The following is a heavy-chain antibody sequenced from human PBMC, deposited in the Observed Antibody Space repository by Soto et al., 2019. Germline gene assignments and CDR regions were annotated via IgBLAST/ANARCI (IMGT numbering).Heavy chain of an antibody. D-gene: IGHD2-15*01. CDR2: ISSSSSNI. CDR1: GFTLSGYA. J-gene: IGHJ5*02. V-gene: IGHV3-48*02. Sequence: EVQLVESGGGLVQPGGSLRLSCVASGFTLSGYAMNWVRQAPGKWLEWVSYISSSSSNIQYAGSVKGRFTISRDNANNALHLQINSLRDEDTAVYYCARDCRLGSRYFRWFDTWGQGTLVTVSS. CDR3: ARDCRLGSRYFRWFDT.